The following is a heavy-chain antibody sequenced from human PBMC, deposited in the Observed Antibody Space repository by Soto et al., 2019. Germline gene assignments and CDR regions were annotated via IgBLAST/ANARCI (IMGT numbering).Heavy chain of an antibody. J-gene: IGHJ5*02. CDR1: GGTFSSYA. Sequence: QVQLVQSGAEVKKPGSSVKVSCKASGGTFSSYAISWVRQAPGQGLEWMGGIIPIFGTANYAQKFQGRVTITADESTSTADRELSSLRSEDTAVYYCASMAVAGAGWFDPWGQGTLVTVSS. D-gene: IGHD6-19*01. V-gene: IGHV1-69*12. CDR2: IIPIFGTA. CDR3: ASMAVAGAGWFDP.